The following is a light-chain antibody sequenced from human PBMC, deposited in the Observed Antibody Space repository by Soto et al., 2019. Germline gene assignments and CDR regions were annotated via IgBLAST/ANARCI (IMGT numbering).Light chain of an antibody. J-gene: IGLJ1*01. V-gene: IGLV1-44*01. Sequence: QSLLTQPPSLSATAGQRVNISCSGSFSNIGDNVVNWYQQLPGAAPKLLIYLNDQRPSGVPDRFSGSKSGTSAFLAISGLQSEDEADYYCAAWDDSLNALFGTGTKVTVL. CDR1: FSNIGDNV. CDR2: LND. CDR3: AAWDDSLNAL.